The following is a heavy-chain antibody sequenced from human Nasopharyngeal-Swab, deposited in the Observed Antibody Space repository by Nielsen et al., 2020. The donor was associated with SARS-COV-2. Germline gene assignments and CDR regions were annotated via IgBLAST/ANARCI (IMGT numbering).Heavy chain of an antibody. CDR1: GGSIRSYY. Sequence: SETLSLTCTVSGGSIRSYYWSWIRQPAGKGLEWIGRIYTSGSTNYNPSLKSRVTMSVDTSKNQFSLKLSSVTAADTAVYYCARYNDILTGYPQFDPWGQGTLVTVSS. D-gene: IGHD3-9*01. CDR3: ARYNDILTGYPQFDP. CDR2: IYTSGST. V-gene: IGHV4-4*07. J-gene: IGHJ5*02.